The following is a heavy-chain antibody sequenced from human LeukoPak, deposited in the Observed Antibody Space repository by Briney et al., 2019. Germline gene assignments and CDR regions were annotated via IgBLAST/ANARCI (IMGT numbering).Heavy chain of an antibody. D-gene: IGHD4-17*01. CDR3: AVLDRSGELPDI. V-gene: IGHV1-58*02. J-gene: IGHJ3*02. CDR1: GFTFTSSA. Sequence: SVKVSCKASGFTFTSSAMQWVRQARGQRLEWIGWIVVGSGNTNYAQKFQERVTITRDMSTSTAYMELSSLRSEDTAVYYCAVLDRSGELPDIWGQGTMVTVSS. CDR2: IVVGSGNT.